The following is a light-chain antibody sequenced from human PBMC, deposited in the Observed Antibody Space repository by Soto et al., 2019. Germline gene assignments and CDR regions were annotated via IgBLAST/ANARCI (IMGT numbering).Light chain of an antibody. CDR3: QHYGNLPRT. J-gene: IGKJ1*01. Sequence: VLTQSPDTLSLSPGERATLSCRASQTISSNYLAWYQQKPGQAPRLLIYGASSRATGIPDRFSGSASGTDFTLAISRLEPEDFAVYYCQHYGNLPRTFGQGTKV. CDR2: GAS. V-gene: IGKV3-20*01. CDR1: QTISSNY.